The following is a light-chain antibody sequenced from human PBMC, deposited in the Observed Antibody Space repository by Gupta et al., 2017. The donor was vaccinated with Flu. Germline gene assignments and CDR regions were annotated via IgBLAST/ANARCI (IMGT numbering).Light chain of an antibody. CDR3: QQRSNCPWT. J-gene: IGKJ1*01. CDR1: QSVSSY. Sequence: PATLSLSPGERATLSCRASQSVSSYLAWYQQKPGQAPRLLIYDASNRATGIPARFSGSGSGTDFTLTISSLEPEDVAVYYCQQRSNCPWTFGQGTKVEIK. CDR2: DAS. V-gene: IGKV3-11*01.